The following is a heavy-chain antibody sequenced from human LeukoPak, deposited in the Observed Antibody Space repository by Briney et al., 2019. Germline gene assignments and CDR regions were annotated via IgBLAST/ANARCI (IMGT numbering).Heavy chain of an antibody. CDR2: IYTSGST. CDR3: ARVQEDIVAHPYYYMDV. D-gene: IGHD5-12*01. Sequence: PSETLSLTCTVSGGSISSYYWSWIRQPAGKGLEWIGRIYTSGSTNYNPSLKSRVTMSVDTSKNQFSLKLSSVTAADTAVYYCARVQEDIVAHPYYYMDVWGKGTTVTVSS. CDR1: GGSISSYY. V-gene: IGHV4-4*07. J-gene: IGHJ6*03.